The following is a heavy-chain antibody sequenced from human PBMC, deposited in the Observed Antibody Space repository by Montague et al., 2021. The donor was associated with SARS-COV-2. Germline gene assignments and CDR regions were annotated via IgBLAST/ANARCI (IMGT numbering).Heavy chain of an antibody. CDR2: IHYSGST. V-gene: IGHV4-59*01. J-gene: IGHJ6*02. CDR1: GGSISSYY. CDR3: ASHRGDGSLYGMDV. D-gene: IGHD5-24*01. Sequence: SKTLSLTCTVYGGSISSYYWSWIRQPPGKGLEWIGYIHYSGSTNYNPSLKSRVTISVDTSKNQFSLKLSSVTAADTAVYYCASHRGDGSLYGMDVWGQGTTVTVSS.